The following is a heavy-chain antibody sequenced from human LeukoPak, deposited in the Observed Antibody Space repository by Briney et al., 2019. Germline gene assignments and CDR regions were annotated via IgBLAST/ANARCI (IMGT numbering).Heavy chain of an antibody. CDR2: IYPGDSDT. CDR1: GYSFTSYW. V-gene: IGHV5-51*01. CDR3: ARHEGPTHYFHMDV. J-gene: IGHJ6*03. Sequence: GESLKISCRGSGYSFTSYWIAWVRQMPGKGLEWMGIIYPGDSDTRYSPSFQGQVAMSVDKSISTAYLQWSSLKASDTAMYYCARHEGPTHYFHMDVWGKGTTVTVSS.